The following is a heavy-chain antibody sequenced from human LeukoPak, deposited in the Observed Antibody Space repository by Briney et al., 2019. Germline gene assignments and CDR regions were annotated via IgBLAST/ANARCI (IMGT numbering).Heavy chain of an antibody. D-gene: IGHD1-26*01. CDR2: INPNSGGT. V-gene: IGHV1-2*02. Sequence: GASVKVSCKASGYTFTSYYMHWVRQAPGQGLEWMGWINPNSGGTNYAQKLQGRATMTTDTSTSTAYMELRSLRSDDTAVYYCARGGAWEQDAFDIWGQGTMVTVSS. CDR3: ARGGAWEQDAFDI. J-gene: IGHJ3*02. CDR1: GYTFTSYY.